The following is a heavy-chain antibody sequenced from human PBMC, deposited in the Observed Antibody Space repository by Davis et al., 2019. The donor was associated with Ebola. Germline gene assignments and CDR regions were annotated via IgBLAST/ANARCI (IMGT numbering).Heavy chain of an antibody. V-gene: IGHV1-18*04. D-gene: IGHD3-10*01. CDR2: ISANSGKT. Sequence: ASVKVSCKASGYTFTSYGISWVRQAPGQGLEWMGWISANSGKTNYPQKFQGRVNMTTDTSTSTAYMELRSLRSDDTAVYYCARDRDYYGSGTSPEGAFDIWGQGTMVTVSS. J-gene: IGHJ3*02. CDR1: GYTFTSYG. CDR3: ARDRDYYGSGTSPEGAFDI.